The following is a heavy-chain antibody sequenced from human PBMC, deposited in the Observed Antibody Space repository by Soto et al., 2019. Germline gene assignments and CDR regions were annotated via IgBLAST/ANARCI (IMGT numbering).Heavy chain of an antibody. CDR2: ISGSGGST. V-gene: IGHV3-23*01. CDR3: AKGPAARGVVNWFDP. D-gene: IGHD6-25*01. CDR1: GFTFSSYA. Sequence: GGSLRLSCAASGFTFSSYAMSWVRQAPGKGLEWVSAISGSGGSTYYADSVKGRFTISRDNSKNTLYLQMNSLRAEDTAVYYCAKGPAARGVVNWFDPWGQGTLVTVSS. J-gene: IGHJ5*02.